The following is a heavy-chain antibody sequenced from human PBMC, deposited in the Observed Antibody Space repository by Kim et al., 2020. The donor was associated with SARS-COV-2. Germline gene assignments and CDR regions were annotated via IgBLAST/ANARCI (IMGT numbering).Heavy chain of an antibody. Sequence: GGSLRLSCAASGFTFSSYGMHWVRQAPGKGLEWVAVIWYDGSNKYYADSVKGRFTISRDNSKNTLYLQMNSLRAEDTAVYYCAKEGGELLRVLGWFDPWGQGTQVTVSS. J-gene: IGHJ5*02. D-gene: IGHD5-12*01. CDR1: GFTFSSYG. V-gene: IGHV3-33*06. CDR3: AKEGGELLRVLGWFDP. CDR2: IWYDGSNK.